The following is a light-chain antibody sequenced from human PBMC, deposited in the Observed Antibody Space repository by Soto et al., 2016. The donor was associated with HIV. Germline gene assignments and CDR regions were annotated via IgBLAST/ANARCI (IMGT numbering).Light chain of an antibody. CDR3: MQSSQLPLFT. J-gene: IGKJ2*01. V-gene: IGKV2D-29*01. CDR1: QSLVQSHGKTS. Sequence: DVVLTQSPLSLSVSPGQPASISCKSSQSLVQSHGKTSLSWYLQKPGQPPQLLISEVSSRFSGVPERFSGSGSGTDFTLKISRLESDDVGVYYCMQSSQLPLFTFGQGTKVGDQT. CDR2: EVS.